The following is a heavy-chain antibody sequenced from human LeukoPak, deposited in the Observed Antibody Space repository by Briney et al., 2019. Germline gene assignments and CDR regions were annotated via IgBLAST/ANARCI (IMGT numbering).Heavy chain of an antibody. CDR1: GFTFSSYW. V-gene: IGHV3-30-3*01. J-gene: IGHJ4*02. CDR2: ISYDGSNK. CDR3: ARDTGYSYGWYGGGSVTFDY. D-gene: IGHD5-18*01. Sequence: PGGSLRLSCAASGFTFSSYWMSWVRQAPGKGLEWVAVISYDGSNKYYADSVKGRFTISRDNSKNTLYLQMNSLRAEDTAVYYCARDTGYSYGWYGGGSVTFDYWGQGTLVTVSS.